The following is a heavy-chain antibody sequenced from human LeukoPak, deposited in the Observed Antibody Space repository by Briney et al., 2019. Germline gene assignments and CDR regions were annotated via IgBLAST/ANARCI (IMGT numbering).Heavy chain of an antibody. J-gene: IGHJ4*02. V-gene: IGHV3-21*01. CDR1: GFTFSSHS. CDR3: ARDFRTQLDGYSPPYHFDY. D-gene: IGHD5-24*01. CDR2: IDSSSSHI. Sequence: GGSLRLSCAASGFTFSSHSMSWVRQALGKGLDWVSSIDSSSSHIYYADSMEGRFTISRDNAKNSLFLQMNSLRAEDTAVYYCARDFRTQLDGYSPPYHFDYWGQGALVTVSS.